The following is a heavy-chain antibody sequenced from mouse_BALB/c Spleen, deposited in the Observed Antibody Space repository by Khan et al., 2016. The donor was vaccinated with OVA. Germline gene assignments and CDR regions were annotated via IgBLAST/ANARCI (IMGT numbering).Heavy chain of an antibody. J-gene: IGHJ4*01. Sequence: QVQLKQSGPGLVAPSQSLSITCTVSGYSLTDYGVNWIRQPPGKGLEWLGIIWGGGTTYYNSALKSRLSISKDNSKSQVFLKMNSLQTDDKAMYYGAKPFYAHYDAMDYWGQGTSGTVSS. CDR2: IWGGGTT. CDR1: GYSLTDYG. D-gene: IGHD2-10*01. CDR3: AKPFYAHYDAMDY. V-gene: IGHV2-6-5*01.